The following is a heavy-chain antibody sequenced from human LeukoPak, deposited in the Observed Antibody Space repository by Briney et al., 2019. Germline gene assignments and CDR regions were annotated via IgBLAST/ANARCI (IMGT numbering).Heavy chain of an antibody. J-gene: IGHJ4*02. Sequence: PGGSLRLSCAASGFTFSSYGMSWVRQAPGKGLEWVSAISGSGGSTYYADSVKGRFTISRDNSKNTLYLQMNSLKTEDTAVYYCTGQGSSSWYGGYWGQGTLVTVSS. CDR1: GFTFSSYG. V-gene: IGHV3-23*01. D-gene: IGHD6-13*01. CDR3: TGQGSSSWYGGY. CDR2: ISGSGGST.